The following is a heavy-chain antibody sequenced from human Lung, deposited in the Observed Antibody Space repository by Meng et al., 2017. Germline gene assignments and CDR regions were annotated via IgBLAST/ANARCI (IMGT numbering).Heavy chain of an antibody. CDR3: ARDLKPEGIATEYLDY. Sequence: QVQGVQSGAEVRNPGASVKGYCKTSGYTFIRHGITWVRQAPGQGLEWMGWISVHNGNTNYAEKFQGRVTMTTDTSTNTAYMELRSLTSDDTAVYYCARDLKPEGIATEYLDYWGQGTLVTVSS. D-gene: IGHD6-13*01. CDR2: ISVHNGNT. CDR1: GYTFIRHG. J-gene: IGHJ4*02. V-gene: IGHV1-18*01.